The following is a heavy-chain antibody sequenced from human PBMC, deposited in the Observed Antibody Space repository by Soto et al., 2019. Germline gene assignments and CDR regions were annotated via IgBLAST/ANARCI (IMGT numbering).Heavy chain of an antibody. Sequence: PGGSLRLSCSASGFTFSAYWMNWIRQAPGKGLEWVANINEDGSKIFYVDSVKGRFTISRDNAKNSLSLQMNSLRGDDTAVYYCVSSGTASAWGQGTLVTVAS. CDR3: VSSGTASA. J-gene: IGHJ5*02. V-gene: IGHV3-7*01. CDR2: INEDGSKI. D-gene: IGHD1-1*01. CDR1: GFTFSAYW.